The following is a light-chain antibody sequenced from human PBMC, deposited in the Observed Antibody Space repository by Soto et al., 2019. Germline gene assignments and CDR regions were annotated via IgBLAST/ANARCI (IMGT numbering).Light chain of an antibody. J-gene: IGLJ3*02. CDR3: CSYAGSSTWV. V-gene: IGLV2-23*02. CDR1: ASEVGSYNL. Sequence: QSALTQPASVSGSPEHWITISCTGTASEVGSYNLVSWYQQHPGKAPKLLIYEVSNRPSGVSNRFSGSKSGNTASLTISGLQAEDEADYYCCSYAGSSTWVFGGGTKLTVL. CDR2: EVS.